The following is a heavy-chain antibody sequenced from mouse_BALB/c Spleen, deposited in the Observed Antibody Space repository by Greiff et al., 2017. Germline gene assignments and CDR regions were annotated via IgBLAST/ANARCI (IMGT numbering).Heavy chain of an antibody. Sequence: VQLKQSGPELVKPGASVKISCKASGYTFTDYNMHWVKQSHGKSLEWIGYIYPYNGGTGYNQKFKSKATLTVDNSSSTAYMELRSLTSEDSAVYYCASSKSYYGYDEEAGDAMDYWGQGTSVTVSS. V-gene: IGHV1S29*02. CDR3: ASSKSYYGYDEEAGDAMDY. D-gene: IGHD2-9*01. CDR1: GYTFTDYN. CDR2: IYPYNGGT. J-gene: IGHJ4*01.